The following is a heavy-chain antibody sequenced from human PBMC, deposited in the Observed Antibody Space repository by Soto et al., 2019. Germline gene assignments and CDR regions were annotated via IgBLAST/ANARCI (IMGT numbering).Heavy chain of an antibody. D-gene: IGHD6-13*01. V-gene: IGHV1-69*13. J-gene: IGHJ4*02. CDR3: ARDRIAAAGSPGEDY. Sequence: ASVKVSCKASGGTFSSYAISWVRQAPGQGLEWMGGIIPIFGTANYAQKFQGRATITADESTSTAYMELSSLRSEDTAVYYCARDRIAAAGSPGEDYWGQGTLVTVSS. CDR1: GGTFSSYA. CDR2: IIPIFGTA.